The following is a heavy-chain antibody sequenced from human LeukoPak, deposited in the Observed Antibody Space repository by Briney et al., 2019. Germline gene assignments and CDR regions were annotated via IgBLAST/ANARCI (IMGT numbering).Heavy chain of an antibody. CDR3: ARDLPYYVAMDV. J-gene: IGHJ6*02. CDR1: GFTFSAYA. Sequence: PGGSLRLSCEASGFTFSAYAMTWVRQAPGKGLEWVSSIGSDNKSHYSESVKGRVAISRDNSKSIVFLQLNSLRAEDTALYYCARDLPYYVAMDVWGQGTTVYVSS. V-gene: IGHV3-23*01. D-gene: IGHD3-10*02. CDR2: IGSDNKS.